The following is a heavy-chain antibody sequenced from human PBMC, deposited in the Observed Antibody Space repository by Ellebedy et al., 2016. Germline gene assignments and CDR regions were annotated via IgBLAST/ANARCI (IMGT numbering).Heavy chain of an antibody. V-gene: IGHV3-23*01. J-gene: IGHJ4*02. Sequence: GESLKISXTASGFTFSNYVMSWVRQAPGKGLKWVSGISRTDDSTYYADSVKGRLTISRDDPKSTLYLQMNNLRAEDTAVYYCAKDRDDAGDFVFDSWGQGTLVTVSS. CDR1: GFTFSNYV. D-gene: IGHD4-17*01. CDR2: ISRTDDST. CDR3: AKDRDDAGDFVFDS.